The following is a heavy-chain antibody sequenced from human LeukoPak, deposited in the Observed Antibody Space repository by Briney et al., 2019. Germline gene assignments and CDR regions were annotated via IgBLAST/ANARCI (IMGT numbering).Heavy chain of an antibody. V-gene: IGHV4-59*12. CDR1: GGSISSYC. Sequence: PSETLSLTCTVSGGSISSYCWSWIRQPPGKGLEWIGYIYYSGSTNYNPSLKSRVTISVDTSKNQFSLKLSSVTAADTAVYYCARDRLLILGIVGAYFDYWGQGTLVTVSS. D-gene: IGHD1-26*01. J-gene: IGHJ4*02. CDR2: IYYSGST. CDR3: ARDRLLILGIVGAYFDY.